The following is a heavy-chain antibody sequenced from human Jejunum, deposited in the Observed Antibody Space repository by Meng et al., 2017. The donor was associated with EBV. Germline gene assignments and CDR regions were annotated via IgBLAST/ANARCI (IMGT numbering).Heavy chain of an antibody. D-gene: IGHD3-3*01. V-gene: IGHV3-15*01. CDR1: GFTVSNTW. J-gene: IGHJ4*02. Sequence: EVQLVESGGGLVEPGGSLRLPWVAAGFTVSNTWMGWVRQAPGKGLEWVGRVKSKSDGGTAENAAPGKGRFTVSRDDSKNTVYLQMNSLRTEDTAVYYCTTDPPAIRLLVWLSNWGQGTLVTVAS. CDR3: TTDPPAIRLLVWLSN. CDR2: VKSKSDGGTA.